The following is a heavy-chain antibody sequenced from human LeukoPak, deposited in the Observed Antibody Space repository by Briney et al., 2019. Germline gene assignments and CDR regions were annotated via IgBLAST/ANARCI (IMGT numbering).Heavy chain of an antibody. D-gene: IGHD4-11*01. CDR1: GFTFSDYW. J-gene: IGHJ5*02. CDR2: INPDGSSA. Sequence: PGGSLRLSCAASGFTFSDYWVHWVRQAPGKGLVWVSRINPDGSSASYADSVRGRFTISRDNAKNTLYLQMNSLRAEDTAVYYCARFKVTVTSIPWGQGTLVTVPS. V-gene: IGHV3-74*01. CDR3: ARFKVTVTSIP.